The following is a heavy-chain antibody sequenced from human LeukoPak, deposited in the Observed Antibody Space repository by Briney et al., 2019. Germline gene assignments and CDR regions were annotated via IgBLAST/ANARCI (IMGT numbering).Heavy chain of an antibody. CDR1: EFIVTNYH. CDR2: IFDDGTT. J-gene: IGHJ4*02. CDR3: ARGPNDGYAFLDY. V-gene: IGHV3-66*02. Sequence: PGGSLRLSCAASEFIVTNYHMNWVRQAPGKGLEWVSNIFDDGTTYYADSVKGRFTISRDISKNTAYLQMNSLRVEDTAVYYCARGPNDGYAFLDYWGQGTVVTVSS. D-gene: IGHD2-8*01.